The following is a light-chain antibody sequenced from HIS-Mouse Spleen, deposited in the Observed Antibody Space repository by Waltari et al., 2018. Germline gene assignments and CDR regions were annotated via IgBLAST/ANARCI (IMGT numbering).Light chain of an antibody. J-gene: IGLJ3*02. CDR3: CSYAGSSTFGV. Sequence: QSVLTQPPSASGTPGQRVTISCSGSSSNIGSNYVYWYQQLPGKAPKLMIYEGSKRPSGVSNRFSGSKSGNTASLTISGLQAEDEADYYCCSYAGSSTFGVFGGGTKLTVL. CDR1: SSNIGSNY. CDR2: EGS. V-gene: IGLV2-23*03.